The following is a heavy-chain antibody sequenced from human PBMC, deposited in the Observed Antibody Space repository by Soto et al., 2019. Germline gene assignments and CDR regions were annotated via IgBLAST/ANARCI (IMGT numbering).Heavy chain of an antibody. J-gene: IGHJ6*02. V-gene: IGHV3-33*01. CDR2: IWIDGSNK. CDR1: GFTFSRHG. Sequence: QEHLVESGGGVVQPGTSLRVSCAASGFTFSRHGMHWVRQAPGKGLEWVTLIWIDGSNKYYADSVKGRFTISRDNSQNTLYLQMNSLRAEDTAVYYCARANYGSESNHYYGLDVWGQGTTVTVSS. D-gene: IGHD3-10*01. CDR3: ARANYGSESNHYYGLDV.